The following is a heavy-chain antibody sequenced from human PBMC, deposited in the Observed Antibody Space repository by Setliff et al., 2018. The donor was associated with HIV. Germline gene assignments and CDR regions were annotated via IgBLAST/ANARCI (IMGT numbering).Heavy chain of an antibody. J-gene: IGHJ4*02. CDR3: ASGEYSYGYRFDY. V-gene: IGHV4-59*01. D-gene: IGHD5-18*01. CDR2: IYYSGST. CDR1: GGSISSYY. Sequence: SLTCTVSGGSISSYYWSWIRQPPGKGLEWIGYIYYSGSTNYNPSLKSRVTISVDTSKNQFSLKLTSVTPADTAVYYCASGEYSYGYRFDYWGQGTLVTVSS.